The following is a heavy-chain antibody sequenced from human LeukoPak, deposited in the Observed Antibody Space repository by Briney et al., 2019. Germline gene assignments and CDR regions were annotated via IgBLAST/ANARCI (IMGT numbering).Heavy chain of an antibody. Sequence: PSETLSLTCTVSGGSISSYYWSWIRQPPGKGLEWIGYIYYGGSTNHNPSLKSRVTISVDTSKNQFSLKLSSVTAADTAVYYCARAYYETLFDYWGQGTLVTVSS. V-gene: IGHV4-59*01. D-gene: IGHD3-22*01. J-gene: IGHJ4*02. CDR2: IYYGGST. CDR3: ARAYYETLFDY. CDR1: GGSISSYY.